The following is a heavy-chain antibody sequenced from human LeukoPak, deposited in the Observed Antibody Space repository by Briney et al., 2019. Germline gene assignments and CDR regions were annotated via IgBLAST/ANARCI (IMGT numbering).Heavy chain of an antibody. CDR2: INHSGST. J-gene: IGHJ4*02. CDR1: GGSFSGYY. Sequence: PSETLSLTCAVYGGSFSGYYWSWIRQPPGKGLEWIGEINHSGSTNYNPSLKSRVTISVDTSKNQFSLKLSSVTAADTAVYYCARGPYCSSTSCYRYYFDYRGQGTLVTVSS. V-gene: IGHV4-34*01. CDR3: ARGPYCSSTSCYRYYFDY. D-gene: IGHD2-2*02.